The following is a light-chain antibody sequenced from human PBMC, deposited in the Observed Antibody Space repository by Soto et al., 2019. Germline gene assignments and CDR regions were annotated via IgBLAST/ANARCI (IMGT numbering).Light chain of an antibody. CDR2: KAS. J-gene: IGKJ2*01. CDR1: QSISSW. CDR3: QQYHSYSYT. V-gene: IGKV1-5*03. Sequence: DIQMTQSPSTLSASVGDRVTITCRASQSISSWLAWYQQKPGKAPKLLIYKASSLESGVPSRFSGSGSRTEFTLTISSLQPDDFATYYCQQYHSYSYTFGQGTKLEIK.